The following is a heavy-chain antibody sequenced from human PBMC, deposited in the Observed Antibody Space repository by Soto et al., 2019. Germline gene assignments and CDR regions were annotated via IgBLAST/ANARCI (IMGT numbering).Heavy chain of an antibody. CDR2: MNPNSGNT. CDR1: GYTFTSYD. V-gene: IGHV1-8*01. J-gene: IGHJ6*02. CDR3: ARGKYSGYDYWPPFIYYYYYYGMDV. Sequence: ASVKVSCKASGYTFTSYDINWVRQATGQGLEWMGWMNPNSGNTGYAQKFQGRVTMTRNTSISTAYMELSSLRSEDTAVYYCARGKYSGYDYWPPFIYYYYYYGMDVWGQGTRVTVSS. D-gene: IGHD5-12*01.